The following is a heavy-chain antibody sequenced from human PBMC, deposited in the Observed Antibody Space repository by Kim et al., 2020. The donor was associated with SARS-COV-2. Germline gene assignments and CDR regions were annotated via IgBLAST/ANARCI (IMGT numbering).Heavy chain of an antibody. V-gene: IGHV1-3*01. D-gene: IGHD4-17*01. CDR2: T. J-gene: IGHJ4*02. Sequence: TRYSPKFQGRLTITRDTSASTVYMELSSLRSKDTATYFCTREVVGDGLDYWGQGALVTVSA. CDR3: TREVVGDGLDY.